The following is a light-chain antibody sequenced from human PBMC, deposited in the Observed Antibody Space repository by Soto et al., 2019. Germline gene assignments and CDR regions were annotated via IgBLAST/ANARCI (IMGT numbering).Light chain of an antibody. V-gene: IGKV3-20*01. CDR1: QSVSSSY. Sequence: EIVLTQSPGTLSLSPGERATLSCTASQSVSSSYLAWYQQKPGQSPRLLIYGASTRATGIPDRFSGSGSVTDFTLTISRLEPEDFAVYYCQQYVTSPPGFTFGPGTKVDVK. CDR2: GAS. J-gene: IGKJ3*01. CDR3: QQYVTSPPGFT.